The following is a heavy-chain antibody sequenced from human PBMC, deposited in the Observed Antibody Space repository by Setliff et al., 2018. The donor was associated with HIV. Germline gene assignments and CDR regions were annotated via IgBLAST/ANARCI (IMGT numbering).Heavy chain of an antibody. Sequence: QTGGSLRLSCAASGFTFSNYAMGWVRQGPGKGLEWVSTIGAAGYPTHYAESVKGRFTISKDNSQNALYLQMNSLTDEDTAVYYCAKVFAFGVDGFDIWGQGTMVTVSS. D-gene: IGHD3-10*01. J-gene: IGHJ3*02. CDR3: AKVFAFGVDGFDI. CDR2: IGAAGYPT. V-gene: IGHV3-23*01. CDR1: GFTFSNYA.